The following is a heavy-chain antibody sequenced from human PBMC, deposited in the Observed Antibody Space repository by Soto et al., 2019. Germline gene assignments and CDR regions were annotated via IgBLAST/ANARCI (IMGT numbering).Heavy chain of an antibody. D-gene: IGHD3-10*01. V-gene: IGHV5-51*01. CDR3: ARLPGVRGVFDGFNV. CDR2: IYPGDSDT. J-gene: IGHJ3*01. CDR1: GYNFINHW. Sequence: GESLKISCKGSGYNFINHWIAWVRQMPGKGLDWMGVIYPGDSDTRYSPSFHGQVTISADKSISTAYLQWSSLKASDTAMYFCARLPGVRGVFDGFNVWGQGTMVTVSS.